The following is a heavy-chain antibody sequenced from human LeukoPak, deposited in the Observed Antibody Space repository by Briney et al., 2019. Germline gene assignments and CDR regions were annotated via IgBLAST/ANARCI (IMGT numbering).Heavy chain of an antibody. CDR2: IYSGGST. J-gene: IGHJ3*02. Sequence: GGSLRLSCAASGFTVSSNYMTWVRQAPGKGLEWVSVIYSGGSTYYADCVKGRFTISRDNSKNSLYLQMNSLRAEDTAVYYCAREAVTGLDAFDIWGQGTMVTVSS. CDR3: AREAVTGLDAFDI. D-gene: IGHD1-1*01. CDR1: GFTVSSNY. V-gene: IGHV3-66*01.